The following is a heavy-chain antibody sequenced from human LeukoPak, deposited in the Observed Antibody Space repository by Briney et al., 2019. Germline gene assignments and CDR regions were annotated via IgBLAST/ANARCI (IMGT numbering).Heavy chain of an antibody. V-gene: IGHV1-69*02. J-gene: IGHJ3*02. CDR1: GGTFSSYT. Sequence: KVSCKASGGTFSSYTISWVRQAPGQGLEWMGRIIPILGIANYAQKFQGRVTITADKSTSTAYMELSSLRSEDTAVYYCAMNVEMATPVGAFDIWGQGTMVTVSS. D-gene: IGHD5-24*01. CDR3: AMNVEMATPVGAFDI. CDR2: IIPILGIA.